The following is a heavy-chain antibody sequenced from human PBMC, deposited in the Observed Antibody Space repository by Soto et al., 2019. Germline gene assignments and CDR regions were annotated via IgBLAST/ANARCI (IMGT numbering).Heavy chain of an antibody. J-gene: IGHJ3*02. CDR2: ISYDGSNK. CDR3: AKEEKIAYSGGDCYLGAFDI. V-gene: IGHV3-30*18. D-gene: IGHD2-21*02. CDR1: GFTFSSYG. Sequence: QVELVESGGGVVQPGRSLRLSCAASGFTFSSYGMHWVRQAPGKGLEWVAVISYDGSNKYYADSVKGRFTISRDNSKNTLYLQMNSLRAEDTAVYYCAKEEKIAYSGGDCYLGAFDIWGQGTMVTVSS.